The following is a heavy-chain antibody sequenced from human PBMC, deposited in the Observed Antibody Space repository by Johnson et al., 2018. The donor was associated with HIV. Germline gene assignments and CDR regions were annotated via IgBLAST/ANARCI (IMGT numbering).Heavy chain of an antibody. J-gene: IGHJ3*02. CDR3: AKGENDYGDYGLDVFDI. D-gene: IGHD4-17*01. V-gene: IGHV3-66*02. CDR1: GFTFGSYV. Sequence: MQLVESGGGLVQPGGSLRLSCAASGFTFGSYVMSWVRQAPGKGLEWVSVIYSGGSTYYADSVKGRFTISRDNSKNTLYLQMNSLRAEDTAVYYCAKGENDYGDYGLDVFDIWGQGTMVTVSS. CDR2: IYSGGST.